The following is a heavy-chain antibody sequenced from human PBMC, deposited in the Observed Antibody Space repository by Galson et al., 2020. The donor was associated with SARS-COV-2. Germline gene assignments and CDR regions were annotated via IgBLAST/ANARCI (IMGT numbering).Heavy chain of an antibody. J-gene: IGHJ2*01. CDR3: GRLQGGWFFWYFDL. CDR1: GGSTSSDLYH. D-gene: IGHD6-19*01. V-gene: IGHV4-39*01. CDR2: IYFWGNT. Sequence: ASETLSLTCNVSGGSTSSDLYHWGWIRQPPGKGPEWIGSIYFWGNTYYNPSLNSRATISIDTAKNQFSLKLRSVTAADTAVYYCGRLQGGWFFWYFDLWGRGTLVPVSS.